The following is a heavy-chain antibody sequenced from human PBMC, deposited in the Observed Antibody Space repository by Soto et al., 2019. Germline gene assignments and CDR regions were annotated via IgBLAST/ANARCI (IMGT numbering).Heavy chain of an antibody. J-gene: IGHJ3*02. CDR1: GLTFRSYA. D-gene: IGHD5-12*01. CDR3: AKDFTRSGYVTDAFDI. Sequence: EVQLLESGGGLVQPGGSLRLSGAASGLTFRSYAMSGVRQPPGKGREGASAISGSGGSTYYPDSGKGRFTIPRDNPKNTLYLQMNSLRAEDTAVYYCAKDFTRSGYVTDAFDIWGQGTMVTVSS. CDR2: ISGSGGST. V-gene: IGHV3-23*01.